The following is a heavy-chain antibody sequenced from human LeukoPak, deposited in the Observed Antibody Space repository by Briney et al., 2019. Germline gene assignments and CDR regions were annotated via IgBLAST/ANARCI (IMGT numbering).Heavy chain of an antibody. Sequence: ASVKVSCKASGYTXTSYFIHWVRQAPGEGLEWMGIINPTGGSTRYAQKFQGRVTMTRDTSTSTVYMELSSLRSEDTAVYYCARGRVTATDGFDIWGQGTTVIVSS. CDR1: GYTXTSYF. J-gene: IGHJ3*02. V-gene: IGHV1-46*01. CDR2: INPTGGST. CDR3: ARGRVTATDGFDI. D-gene: IGHD2-21*02.